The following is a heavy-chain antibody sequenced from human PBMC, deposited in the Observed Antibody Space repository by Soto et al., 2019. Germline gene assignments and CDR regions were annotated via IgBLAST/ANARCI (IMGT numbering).Heavy chain of an antibody. CDR1: GFSLNTRGIS. Sequence: SGPTLVNPTQTLTLTCTFSGFSLNTRGISVGWFRQPPGEALECLAFIFWDDHKRYSPSLKTRLTITKDTSKNQVVLTMTDMDPVDTASYYCARAARGWYAIDSWGQRTPVTVSS. V-gene: IGHV2-5*02. J-gene: IGHJ4*02. D-gene: IGHD6-19*01. CDR2: IFWDDHK. CDR3: ARAARGWYAIDS.